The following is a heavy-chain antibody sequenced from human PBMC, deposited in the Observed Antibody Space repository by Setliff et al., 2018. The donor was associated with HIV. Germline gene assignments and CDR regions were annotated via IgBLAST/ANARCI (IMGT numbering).Heavy chain of an antibody. J-gene: IGHJ4*02. Sequence: ASVKVSCKTSGFTFNHYGITWVRQAPGQGLEWMGWISAYNGDTKYSQTFQGRVTMTTDTSTATAYMELSSLRSEDTAVYYCARGPLSYYYDSSGLDYWGQGTLVTVSS. D-gene: IGHD3-22*01. CDR2: ISAYNGDT. CDR3: ARGPLSYYYDSSGLDY. CDR1: GFTFNHYG. V-gene: IGHV1-18*01.